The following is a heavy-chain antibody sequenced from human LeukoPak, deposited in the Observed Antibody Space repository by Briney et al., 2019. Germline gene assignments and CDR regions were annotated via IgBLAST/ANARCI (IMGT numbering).Heavy chain of an antibody. J-gene: IGHJ4*02. CDR2: ISPNSGGT. D-gene: IGHD4-23*01. V-gene: IGHV1-2*06. CDR3: ARASTELTDAFDY. CDR1: GYTFIGYY. Sequence: ASVKVSCKPSGYTFIGYYMHSVRPAPGEGRGWMGRISPNSGGTNYAQKFHGRVTMTRDTSISTAYMELSRLRSDDTAVYYCARASTELTDAFDYWGQGTLVTLSS.